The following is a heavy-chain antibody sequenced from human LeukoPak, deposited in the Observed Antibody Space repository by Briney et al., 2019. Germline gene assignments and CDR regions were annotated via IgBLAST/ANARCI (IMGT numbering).Heavy chain of an antibody. D-gene: IGHD3-22*01. Sequence: PSETLSLTCTVSGGSISSGSYYWSWIRQPAGKGLEWIGRIYTSGSTNYNPSLKSRVTISVDTSKNQFSLKLSSVTAADTAVYYCARGTRSGYYPDCWGQGTLVTVSS. V-gene: IGHV4-61*02. J-gene: IGHJ4*02. CDR2: IYTSGST. CDR3: ARGTRSGYYPDC. CDR1: GGSISSGSYY.